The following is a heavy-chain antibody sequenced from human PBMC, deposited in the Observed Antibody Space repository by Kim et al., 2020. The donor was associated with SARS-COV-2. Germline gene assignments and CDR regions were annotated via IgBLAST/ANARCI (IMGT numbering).Heavy chain of an antibody. D-gene: IGHD6-13*01. CDR1: GFTFSGST. Sequence: GGSLRLSCTASGFTFSGSTIHWVRQASGKGLEWFGRISTGSVSYATAYAASVKGRFTISRDDSQNTAYLQMNSLTTGDTAVYYCSAGNPGANWGQGNLVTVSS. CDR3: SAGNPGAN. V-gene: IGHV3-73*01. J-gene: IGHJ4*02. CDR2: ISTGSVSYAT.